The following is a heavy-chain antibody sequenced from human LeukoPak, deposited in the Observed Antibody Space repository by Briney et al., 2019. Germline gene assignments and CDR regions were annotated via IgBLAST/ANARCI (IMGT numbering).Heavy chain of an antibody. CDR1: GGSISSGSYY. Sequence: SETLSLTCTVSGGSISSGSYYWSWIRQPAGKGLEWIGRIYTSGSTNYNPSLKSRVTISVDTSKNQFSLKLSSVTAADTAVYYCARDSRGTKPGNYYYYMDVWGKGTTVTVSS. CDR3: ARDSRGTKPGNYYYYMDV. V-gene: IGHV4-61*02. CDR2: IYTSGST. D-gene: IGHD1-14*01. J-gene: IGHJ6*03.